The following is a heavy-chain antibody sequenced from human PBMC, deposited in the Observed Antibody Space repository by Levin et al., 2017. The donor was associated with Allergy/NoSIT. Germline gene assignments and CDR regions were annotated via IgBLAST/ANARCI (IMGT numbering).Heavy chain of an antibody. V-gene: IGHV4-59*01. CDR1: GGSITGYN. J-gene: IGHJ3*02. CDR3: ARSGNRYGADAFDI. CDR2: VDHSVTA. Sequence: SSETLSLTCAVSGGSITGYNWNWIRRPPGKGLEWMGYVDHSVTAYFTPSLKSRLSISVDTSKNQFSLKVDSVTAADTAVYYCARSGNRYGADAFDIWGQGTTVTVSS. D-gene: IGHD1-26*01.